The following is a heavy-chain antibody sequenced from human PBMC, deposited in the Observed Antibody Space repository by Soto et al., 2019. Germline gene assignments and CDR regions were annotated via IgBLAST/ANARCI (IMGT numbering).Heavy chain of an antibody. D-gene: IGHD4-17*01. CDR3: ARLFRGDYPYYYYYGMDV. CDR2: IYPGDSDT. J-gene: IGHJ6*02. CDR1: GYSFTSYW. V-gene: IGHV5-51*01. Sequence: PGESLKISCKGSGYSFTSYWIGWVRQMPGKGLEWMGIIYPGDSDTRYSPSFQGQVTISADKSISTAYLQWSSLKASDTAMYYCARLFRGDYPYYYYYGMDVWGQGTTVTVSS.